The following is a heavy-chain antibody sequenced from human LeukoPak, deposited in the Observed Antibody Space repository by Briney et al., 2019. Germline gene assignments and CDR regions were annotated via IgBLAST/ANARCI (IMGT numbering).Heavy chain of an antibody. CDR3: ARGKSGSYGTKGY. J-gene: IGHJ4*02. V-gene: IGHV3-48*03. CDR1: GFTLSSYE. Sequence: GGSLRLSCAASGFTLSSYEMNWVRRAPGKGLEWVSYISSSGSTIYYADSVKGRFTISRDNAKNSLYLQMNSLRVEDTAVYYCARGKSGSYGTKGYWGQGTLVTVSS. CDR2: ISSSGSTI. D-gene: IGHD1-26*01.